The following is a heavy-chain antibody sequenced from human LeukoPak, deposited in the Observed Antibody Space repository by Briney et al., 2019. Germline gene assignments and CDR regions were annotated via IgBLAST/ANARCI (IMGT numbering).Heavy chain of an antibody. Sequence: SVKVSCKASGGTFSSYAISWVRQAPGQGLEWMGGIIPIFGTANYAQKFQGRVTITADESTSTAYVELSSLRSEDTAVYYCARDRAPYSSSWYVFQHWGQGTLVTVSS. CDR3: ARDRAPYSSSWYVFQH. V-gene: IGHV1-69*13. D-gene: IGHD6-13*01. J-gene: IGHJ1*01. CDR1: GGTFSSYA. CDR2: IIPIFGTA.